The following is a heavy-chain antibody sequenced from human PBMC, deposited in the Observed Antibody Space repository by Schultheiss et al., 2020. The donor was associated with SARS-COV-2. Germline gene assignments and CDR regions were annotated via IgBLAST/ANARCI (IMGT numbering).Heavy chain of an antibody. CDR3: AKDASHSIAAAGTDFDY. V-gene: IGHV3-9*01. D-gene: IGHD6-13*01. CDR1: GFTFDDYA. J-gene: IGHJ4*02. Sequence: GGSLRLSCAASGFTFDDYAMHWVRQAPGKGLEWVSGISWNSGSIGYADSVKGRFTISRDNAKNSLYLQMNSLRAEDTALYYCAKDASHSIAAAGTDFDYWAQGTLVTVSS. CDR2: ISWNSGSI.